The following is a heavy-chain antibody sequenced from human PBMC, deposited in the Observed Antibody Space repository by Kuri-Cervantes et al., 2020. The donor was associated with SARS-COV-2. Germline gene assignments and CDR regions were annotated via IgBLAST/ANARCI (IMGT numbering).Heavy chain of an antibody. J-gene: IGHJ5*02. CDR1: GGSISSSSYY. D-gene: IGHD3-3*01. Sequence: ESLKISCTVSGGSISSSSYYWGWIRQPPGKGLEWIGSIYYSGSTYYNPSLKSRVTISVDTSKNQFSLKLSSMTAADTAVYYCARQMMSSITIFGVVITRNWSDPWGQGNLVNVSS. CDR2: IYYSGST. CDR3: ARQMMSSITIFGVVITRNWSDP. V-gene: IGHV4-39*01.